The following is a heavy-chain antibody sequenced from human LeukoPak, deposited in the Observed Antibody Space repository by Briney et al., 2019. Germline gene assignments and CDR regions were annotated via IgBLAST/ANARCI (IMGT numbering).Heavy chain of an antibody. CDR3: ARLRQGSTGWYSWFDP. Sequence: GESLKISCKGSGYSFTSYWIGWVRQMPGKGLEWMGIIYPGDSDTRYSPSFQGQVIISADKSITTAYLQWSSLKASDTAMYYCARLRQGSTGWYSWFDPWGQGTLVTVPS. CDR2: IYPGDSDT. J-gene: IGHJ5*02. CDR1: GYSFTSYW. V-gene: IGHV5-51*01. D-gene: IGHD6-19*01.